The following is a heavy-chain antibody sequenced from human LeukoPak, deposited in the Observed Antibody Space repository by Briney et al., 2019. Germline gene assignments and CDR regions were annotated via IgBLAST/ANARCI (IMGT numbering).Heavy chain of an antibody. Sequence: SQTLSLTCAISGDSVSNNGASWNWIRQSPSRGLEWLGRTYYRTRWYFDYAVSVRSRATINPDTSKNQFSLQLDSVTPEDTAVYYCARGGAGWYVSVFDPWGQGALVTVSS. J-gene: IGHJ5*02. CDR1: GDSVSNNGAS. D-gene: IGHD6-19*01. CDR3: ARGGAGWYVSVFDP. V-gene: IGHV6-1*01. CDR2: TYYRTRWYF.